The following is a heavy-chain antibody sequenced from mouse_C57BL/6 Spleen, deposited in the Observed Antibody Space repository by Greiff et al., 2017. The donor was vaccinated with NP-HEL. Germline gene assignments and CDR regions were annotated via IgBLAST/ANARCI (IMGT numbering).Heavy chain of an antibody. V-gene: IGHV1-54*01. D-gene: IGHD1-1*01. CDR2: INPGSGGT. CDR1: GYAFTNYL. Sequence: VKLQESGAELVRPGTSVKVSCKASGYAFTNYLIEWVKQRPGQGLEWIGVINPGSGGTNYNEKFKGKATLTADKSSSTAYMQLSSLTSEDSAVYFCARDGNWYFDVWGTGTTVTVSS. CDR3: ARDGNWYFDV. J-gene: IGHJ1*03.